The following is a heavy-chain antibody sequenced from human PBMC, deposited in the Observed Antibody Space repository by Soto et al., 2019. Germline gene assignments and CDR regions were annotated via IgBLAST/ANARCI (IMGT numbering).Heavy chain of an antibody. V-gene: IGHV3-30*18. CDR3: AKDSGSYFDY. CDR2: ISYDGSNK. Sequence: QVQLVESGGGVVQSGRSLRLSCAASGFTFSSYGMHWVRQAPGKGLEWVAVISYDGSNKYYADSVKGRFTISRDNSKNTLYLQMNSLRAEDTAVYYCAKDSGSYFDYWGQGTLVTVSS. J-gene: IGHJ4*02. CDR1: GFTFSSYG. D-gene: IGHD1-26*01.